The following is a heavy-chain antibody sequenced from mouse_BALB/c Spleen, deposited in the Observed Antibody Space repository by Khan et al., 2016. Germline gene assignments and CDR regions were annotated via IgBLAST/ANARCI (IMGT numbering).Heavy chain of an antibody. CDR3: ATGYYAMDY. Sequence: QVQLQQSGAELMKPGASVKISCKAIGYTFSSYWIEWVKQRPGHGLEWIGEILPGSGSTNYNEKFKGKATFTADTSSNTAYMQLSSLTSEDSAVYYCATGYYAMDYWGQGTSVTVSS. CDR1: GYTFSSYW. D-gene: IGHD4-1*01. J-gene: IGHJ4*01. CDR2: ILPGSGST. V-gene: IGHV1-9*01.